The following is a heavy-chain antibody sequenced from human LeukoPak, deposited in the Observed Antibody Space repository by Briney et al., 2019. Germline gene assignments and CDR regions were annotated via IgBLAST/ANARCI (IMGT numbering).Heavy chain of an antibody. Sequence: GGSLRLSCAASGFTFSGSAMHWVRQASGKGLEWVGRIRSKANSYATAYAASVKGRFTISRDDSKNTAYLQMNSLKTEDTAVYYCARDPLSSSSFDLWGQGTLVTVSS. V-gene: IGHV3-73*01. CDR2: IRSKANSYAT. CDR3: ARDPLSSSSFDL. D-gene: IGHD6-13*01. J-gene: IGHJ4*02. CDR1: GFTFSGSA.